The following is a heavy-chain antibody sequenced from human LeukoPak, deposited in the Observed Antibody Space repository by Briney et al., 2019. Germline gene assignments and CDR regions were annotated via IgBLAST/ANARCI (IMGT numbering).Heavy chain of an antibody. D-gene: IGHD2-15*01. CDR1: GYTFTSYD. Sequence: ASVKVSCKASGYTFTSYDINWVRQATGQGLEWMGWMNPNSGNTGYAQKFQGRVTMTRNTSISTAYMELSSLRSEDTAVYYCASAGYCSGGSCYSDSYWGQGTLVTASS. CDR3: ASAGYCSGGSCYSDSY. V-gene: IGHV1-8*01. J-gene: IGHJ4*02. CDR2: MNPNSGNT.